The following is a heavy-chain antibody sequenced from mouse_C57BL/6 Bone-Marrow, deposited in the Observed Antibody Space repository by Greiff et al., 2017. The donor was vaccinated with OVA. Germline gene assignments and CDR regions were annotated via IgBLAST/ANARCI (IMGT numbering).Heavy chain of an antibody. Sequence: EVKLMESGGGLVKPGGSLKLSFAPPGFLFSAFGLHWFRRAPEKGLEWVAYISSGSSTIYYADTVKGRFTISRDNAKNTLFLQMTSLRSEDTAMYYCVTGFYAMDYWGQGTSVTVSS. CDR1: GFLFSAFG. J-gene: IGHJ4*01. V-gene: IGHV5-17*01. CDR3: VTGFYAMDY. D-gene: IGHD4-1*01. CDR2: ISSGSSTI.